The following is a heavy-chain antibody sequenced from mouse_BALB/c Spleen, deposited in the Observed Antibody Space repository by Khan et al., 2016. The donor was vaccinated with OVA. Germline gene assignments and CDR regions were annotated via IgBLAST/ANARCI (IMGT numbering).Heavy chain of an antibody. Sequence: EVQLQESGPGLVKPSQSLSLTCTVTGYSFTSGYAWNWIRQFPGNKLEWMGYISYSGVTSNTPSLKSRITITRDTSKNQFFLQLNSVTTEDTATYYCARGNYYGYYFDYWGQGTTLTVSS. J-gene: IGHJ2*01. CDR2: ISYSGVT. CDR3: ARGNYYGYYFDY. V-gene: IGHV3-2*02. D-gene: IGHD1-1*01. CDR1: GYSFTSGYA.